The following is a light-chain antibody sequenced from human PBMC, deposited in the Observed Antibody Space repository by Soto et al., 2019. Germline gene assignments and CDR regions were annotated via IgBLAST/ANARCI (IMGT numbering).Light chain of an antibody. CDR1: NSDVGGYSY. J-gene: IGLJ3*02. Sequence: QSVLTQPASVSGSPGHSITISCTGTNSDVGGYSYVSWFQQHPGKAPKLIIYEVSNRPSGVSIRFSGSKSGNTASLTVSGLQAEDEADYYCSSFTRSNTWVIGGVTKLTVL. CDR3: SSFTRSNTWV. V-gene: IGLV2-14*01. CDR2: EVS.